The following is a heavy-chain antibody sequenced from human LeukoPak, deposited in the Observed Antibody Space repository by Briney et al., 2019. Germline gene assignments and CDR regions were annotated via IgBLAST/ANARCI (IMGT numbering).Heavy chain of an antibody. CDR2: ITDSGAST. V-gene: IGHV3-23*01. J-gene: IGHJ4*02. Sequence: PGASLRLSCTASGFTFSNYAVSWVRQAPGKGLEWVSAITDSGASTYYADSVMGRFTIPRDNSKSILYLQMNSLRAEDTALYYCASPKGGEYHEAVDHWGQGTLVTVSS. CDR1: GFTFSNYA. D-gene: IGHD2-2*01. CDR3: ASPKGGEYHEAVDH.